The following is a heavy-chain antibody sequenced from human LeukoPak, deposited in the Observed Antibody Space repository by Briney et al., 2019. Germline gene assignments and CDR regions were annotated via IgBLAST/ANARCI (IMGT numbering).Heavy chain of an antibody. CDR1: GFTVSSTY. CDR2: TYYDGTT. V-gene: IGHV3-53*01. Sequence: GSLRLSCAGSGFTVSSTYMSWVRQAPGKGLEWVSTTYYDGTTYSGDSVKGRFSISRDNSKNTLYLQMNSLRAEDTAVYYCASAVAAAGTRTLGDYWGQGTLVTVSS. CDR3: ASAVAAAGTRTLGDY. J-gene: IGHJ4*02. D-gene: IGHD6-13*01.